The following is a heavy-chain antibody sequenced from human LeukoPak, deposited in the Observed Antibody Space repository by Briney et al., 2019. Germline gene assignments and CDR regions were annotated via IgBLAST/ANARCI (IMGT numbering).Heavy chain of an antibody. CDR2: INDNGDNT. D-gene: IGHD1-1*01. CDR1: GFTFSVYS. Sequence: GGSLRLSCAASGFTFSVYSMHWVRRAPGKGLEYVSAINDNGDNTFYANSVKGRFTISRDNSKNTLYLQIGSLTAEDVALYYCARVGRRTYDMWGQGTMVTVSS. CDR3: ARVGRRTYDM. J-gene: IGHJ3*02. V-gene: IGHV3-64*01.